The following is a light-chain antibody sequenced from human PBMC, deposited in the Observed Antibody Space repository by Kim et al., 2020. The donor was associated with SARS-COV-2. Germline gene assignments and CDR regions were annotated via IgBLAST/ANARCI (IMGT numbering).Light chain of an antibody. Sequence: GTVTLTCGSTTVAVTSRHYPYWLQQKPGQAPRTLIYDISTRHSWTPARFSGSLRGGKAALTLSGALPEDEADYYCLLSHSDARPVEFGGGTQLTVL. CDR2: DIS. CDR1: TVAVTSRHY. CDR3: LLSHSDARPVE. V-gene: IGLV7-46*01. J-gene: IGLJ2*01.